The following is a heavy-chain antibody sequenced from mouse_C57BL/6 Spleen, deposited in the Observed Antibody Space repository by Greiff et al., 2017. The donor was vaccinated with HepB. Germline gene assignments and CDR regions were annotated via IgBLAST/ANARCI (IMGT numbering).Heavy chain of an antibody. CDR1: GFTFSDYG. D-gene: IGHD1-1*01. CDR2: ISSGSSTI. V-gene: IGHV5-17*01. CDR3: ARGLSPTGFAY. Sequence: EVQWVESGGGLVKPGGSLKLSCAASGFTFSDYGMHWVRQAPEKGLEWVAYISSGSSTIYYADTVKGRFTISRDNAKSTLFRQMTSVRSEDTAMYYCARGLSPTGFAYWGEGTLVTVSA. J-gene: IGHJ3*01.